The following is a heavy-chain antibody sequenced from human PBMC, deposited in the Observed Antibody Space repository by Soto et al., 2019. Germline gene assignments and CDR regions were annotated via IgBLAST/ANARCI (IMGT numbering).Heavy chain of an antibody. CDR3: ARAVEMAD. Sequence: QVQLVQSGAEVKKPGASVKVSCKASGYTFTSFDTNWVRQAPGQGLEWMGWMNPNTTHTGYGQKFQGRVTMTRNTSISTAYMELSSLRSEDTAVYYCARAVEMADWGQGTLVTVSS. V-gene: IGHV1-8*01. CDR2: MNPNTTHT. CDR1: GYTFTSFD. J-gene: IGHJ4*02.